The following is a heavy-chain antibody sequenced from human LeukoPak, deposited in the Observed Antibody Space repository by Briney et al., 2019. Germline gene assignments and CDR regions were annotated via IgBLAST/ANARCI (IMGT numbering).Heavy chain of an antibody. J-gene: IGHJ4*02. V-gene: IGHV3-21*04. CDR3: VKDSPPRYSGSPPAY. Sequence: GGSLRLSCAASGFTFSSFSMNWVRQAPGKGLEWVSSISSSSSYTFYAGSVKGRFTISRDNAKNSLFLQMNSLRADDTAVYYCVKDSPPRYSGSPPAYWGQGTLVTVSS. CDR2: ISSSSSYT. D-gene: IGHD1-26*01. CDR1: GFTFSSFS.